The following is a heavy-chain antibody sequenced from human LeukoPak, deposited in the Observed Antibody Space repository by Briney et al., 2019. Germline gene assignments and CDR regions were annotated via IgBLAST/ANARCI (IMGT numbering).Heavy chain of an antibody. Sequence: PGGSLRLSCAASGFTFDDYAMHWVRQAPGKGLEWVSGISWDSGYIGYADSVKGRFTISRDNAKNSLYLQMNSLRAEDMALYYCEKEKRGLYSGTRSYFNYGGRETLVTVSS. J-gene: IGHJ4*02. CDR3: EKEKRGLYSGTRSYFNY. CDR2: ISWDSGYI. CDR1: GFTFDDYA. V-gene: IGHV3-9*03. D-gene: IGHD5-12*01.